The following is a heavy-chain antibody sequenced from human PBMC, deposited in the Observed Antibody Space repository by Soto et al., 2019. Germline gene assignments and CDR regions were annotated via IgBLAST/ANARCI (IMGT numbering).Heavy chain of an antibody. CDR1: GGTFSSYA. Sequence: QVQLVQSGAEVKKPGSSVKVSCKASGGTFSSYAISWVRQAPGQGLEWMGGIIPIFGTANYAQKFQGRVTITADESTSTAYMELSSLRSEDTAVYYCARPRVYIAARRGDAFDIWGQGTMVTVSS. J-gene: IGHJ3*02. CDR3: ARPRVYIAARRGDAFDI. D-gene: IGHD6-6*01. V-gene: IGHV1-69*01. CDR2: IIPIFGTA.